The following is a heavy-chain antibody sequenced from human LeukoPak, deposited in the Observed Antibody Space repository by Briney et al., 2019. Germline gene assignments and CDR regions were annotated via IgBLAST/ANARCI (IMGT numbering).Heavy chain of an antibody. V-gene: IGHV3-7*01. Sequence: GGSLRLSCAASGFTFSRHLMSWVRQAPGKRLEWVANIKQDGSEKYSVDSVKGRFTISRDNAKNSLYLQMNSLRAEDTAVYYCARGEYQLPQQWGQGTLVTVSS. CDR1: GFTFSRHL. J-gene: IGHJ1*01. CDR3: ARGEYQLPQQ. D-gene: IGHD2-2*01. CDR2: IKQDGSEK.